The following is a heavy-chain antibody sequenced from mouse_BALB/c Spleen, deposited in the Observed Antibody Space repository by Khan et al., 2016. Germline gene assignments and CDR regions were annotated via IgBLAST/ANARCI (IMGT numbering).Heavy chain of an antibody. Sequence: VQLQESGPGLVQPSQSLSITCTVSGFSLTHYGVHWVRQSPGKGLEWLGVVWSGGSTDYNAAFISRLSISKDNSKSQVFFKMNSLQADDTAIYXCANNGGYDVYFGVWGAGTTVTVSS. CDR3: ANNGGYDVYFGV. CDR1: GFSLTHYG. D-gene: IGHD2-14*01. CDR2: VWSGGST. V-gene: IGHV2-4-1*01. J-gene: IGHJ1*01.